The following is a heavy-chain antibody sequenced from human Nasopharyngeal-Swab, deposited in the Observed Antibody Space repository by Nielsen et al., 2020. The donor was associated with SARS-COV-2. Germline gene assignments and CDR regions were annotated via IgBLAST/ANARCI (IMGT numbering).Heavy chain of an antibody. J-gene: IGHJ4*02. D-gene: IGHD2-2*01. Sequence: GGSLRLSCAASGFTFDDYAMHWVRQAPGKGLEWVSLISWDGGSTYYADSVKGRFTISRDNSKNSLYLQMNSLRAEDTALYYCAKDTVLVDIVVVPAAMPDYWGQGTLVTVSS. CDR1: GFTFDDYA. V-gene: IGHV3-43D*04. CDR2: ISWDGGST. CDR3: AKDTVLVDIVVVPAAMPDY.